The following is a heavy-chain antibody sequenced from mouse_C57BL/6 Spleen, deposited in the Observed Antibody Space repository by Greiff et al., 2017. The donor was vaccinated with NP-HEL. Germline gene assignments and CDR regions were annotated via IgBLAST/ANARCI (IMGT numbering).Heavy chain of an antibody. CDR3: ARDYSNYHYYAMDY. D-gene: IGHD2-5*01. CDR2: ISSGSSTI. V-gene: IGHV5-17*01. J-gene: IGHJ4*01. Sequence: EVHLVESGGGLVKPGGSLKLSCAASGFTFSDYGMHWVRQAPEKGLEWVAYISSGSSTISYADTVKGRFTISRDNAKNTLFLQMTSLRSEDTAMYYCARDYSNYHYYAMDYWGQGTSVTVSS. CDR1: GFTFSDYG.